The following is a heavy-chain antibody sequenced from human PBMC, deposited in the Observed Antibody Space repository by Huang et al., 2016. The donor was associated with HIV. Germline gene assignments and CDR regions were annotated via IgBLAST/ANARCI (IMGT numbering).Heavy chain of an antibody. D-gene: IGHD6-13*01. V-gene: IGHV1-69*01. CDR2: IIPIFGTP. CDR3: ARWEAAADNNWFDP. J-gene: IGHJ5*02. CDR1: GGTFSSCG. Sequence: QVQLVQSGAEVKKPGSSVKVSCRASGGTFSSCGISWVRQAPGQGLAWMGGIIPIFGTPNYAQKFQGRVTITADESTSTAYMELSSLRSEDTAVYYCARWEAAADNNWFDPWGQGTLVTVSS.